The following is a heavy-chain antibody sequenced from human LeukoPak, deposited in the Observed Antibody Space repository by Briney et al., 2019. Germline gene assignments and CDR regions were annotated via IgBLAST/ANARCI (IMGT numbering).Heavy chain of an antibody. V-gene: IGHV3-48*03. CDR2: ISSSGSTI. D-gene: IGHD2-2*01. CDR3: AREVVPAALYYYYYYGMDV. Sequence: QPGGSLRLSCAASGFTFSNYEMNWVRQAPGKGLEWVSYISSSGSTIYYADSVKGRFTISRDNAKNSLYLQMNSLRAEDTAVYYCAREVVPAALYYYYYYGMDVWGKGTTVTVSS. CDR1: GFTFSNYE. J-gene: IGHJ6*04.